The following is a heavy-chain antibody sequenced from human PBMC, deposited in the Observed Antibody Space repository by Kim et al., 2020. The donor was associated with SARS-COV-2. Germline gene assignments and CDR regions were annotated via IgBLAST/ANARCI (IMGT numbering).Heavy chain of an antibody. CDR3: TRHVEEYQLLSLYYYYGIDV. CDR2: IRSKANSYAT. Sequence: GGSLRLSCAASGFTFSGSAMHWVRQASGKGLEWVGRIRSKANSYATAYAASVKGRFTISRDDSKNTAYLQMNSLKTEDTAVYYCTRHVEEYQLLSLYYYYGIDVWGQGTTVTVSS. V-gene: IGHV3-73*01. CDR1: GFTFSGSA. J-gene: IGHJ6*02. D-gene: IGHD2-2*01.